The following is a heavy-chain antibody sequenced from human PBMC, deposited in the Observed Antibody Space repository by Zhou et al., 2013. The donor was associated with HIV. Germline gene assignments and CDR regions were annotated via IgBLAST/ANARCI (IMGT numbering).Heavy chain of an antibody. CDR2: FDPEDGET. CDR3: ATLRGYCSGGSCNRKTYFDY. Sequence: QVQLVQSGAEVKKPGASVKVSCKVSGYTLTELSMHWVRQAPGKGLEWMGGFDPEDGETIYAQKFQGRVTMTEDTSTDTAYMELSSLRSEDTAVYYCATLRGYCSGGSCNRKTYFDYWGQGTLVTVSS. J-gene: IGHJ4*02. D-gene: IGHD2-15*01. V-gene: IGHV1-24*01. CDR1: GYTLTELS.